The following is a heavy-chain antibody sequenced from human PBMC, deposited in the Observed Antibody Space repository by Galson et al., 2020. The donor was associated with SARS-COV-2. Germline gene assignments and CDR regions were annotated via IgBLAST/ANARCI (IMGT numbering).Heavy chain of an antibody. J-gene: IGHJ4*02. V-gene: IGHV4-34*01. CDR1: GGSFSGYY. CDR3: ARAWGYSGYELWFGMATTLFDY. D-gene: IGHD5-12*01. Sequence: LSLTCAVYGGSFSGYYWSWIRQHPGTGLEWIGAINHSGSPNYNPSLKSRVTISVDTSKNQFPLKLSPVTAADTAVYYCARAWGYSGYELWFGMATTLFDYWGQGTLVTVSS. CDR2: INHSGSP.